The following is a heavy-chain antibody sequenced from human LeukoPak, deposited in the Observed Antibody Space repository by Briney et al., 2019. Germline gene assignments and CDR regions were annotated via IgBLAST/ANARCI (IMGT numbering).Heavy chain of an antibody. J-gene: IGHJ4*02. V-gene: IGHV3-21*01. CDR2: ISSSSSYI. D-gene: IGHD3-22*01. CDR3: AHSYYYDSSGFYHFDY. Sequence: GGSLRLSCAASGFTFSASDMNWVRQTPGKGLEWVSSISSSSSYIYYADSVKGRFSISRDNAKKSLYLQMNSLRAEDTAVYYCAHSYYYDSSGFYHFDYWGQGTLVTVSS. CDR1: GFTFSASD.